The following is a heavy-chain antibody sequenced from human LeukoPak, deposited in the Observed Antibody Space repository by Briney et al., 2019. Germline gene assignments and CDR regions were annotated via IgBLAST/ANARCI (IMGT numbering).Heavy chain of an antibody. CDR3: ARTDLIGSFDL. D-gene: IGHD2-8*01. V-gene: IGHV4-30-4*01. CDR2: IYHSGIT. CDR1: GGSISSGENY. Sequence: SETLSLTCTVSGGSISSGENYWSWICQPPGKGLEWIGYIYHSGITYYNPSLKGRLTISIDTSKNQFSLKRRSVTVADTAVYYCARTDLIGSFDLWGRGTLVTVSS. J-gene: IGHJ2*01.